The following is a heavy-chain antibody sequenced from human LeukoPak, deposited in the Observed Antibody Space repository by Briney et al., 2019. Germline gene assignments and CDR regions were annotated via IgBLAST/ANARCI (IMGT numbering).Heavy chain of an antibody. D-gene: IGHD3-16*01. V-gene: IGHV3-64D*06. Sequence: GGSLRLSCSASGFTFSSYAMHWVRQAPGKGLEYVSAISSNGGSTYYADSVKGRFTISRDNSKNTLYLQMSSLRSEDTAVYYCARLNYDYVWGSYEDYWGQGTLVTVSS. J-gene: IGHJ4*02. CDR2: ISSNGGST. CDR1: GFTFSSYA. CDR3: ARLNYDYVWGSYEDY.